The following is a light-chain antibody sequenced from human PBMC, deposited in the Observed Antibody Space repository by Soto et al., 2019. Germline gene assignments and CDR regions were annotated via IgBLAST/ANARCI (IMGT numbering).Light chain of an antibody. CDR3: QQYNNWPRT. CDR1: QSIRIT. Sequence: EIVMTQSPATLSVSPGERATLSCRASQSIRITLAWYQQKPGQAPRLLIYGASTRATDIPARFSGSGSGTEFPLTLSGLQSEDFAVYYCQQYNNWPRTFGGGTKVEI. CDR2: GAS. V-gene: IGKV3-15*01. J-gene: IGKJ4*01.